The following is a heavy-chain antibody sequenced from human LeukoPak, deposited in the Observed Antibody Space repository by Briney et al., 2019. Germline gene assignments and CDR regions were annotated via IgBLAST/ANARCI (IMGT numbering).Heavy chain of an antibody. V-gene: IGHV3-23*01. CDR3: AKDLDYTSYGYYFDC. J-gene: IGHJ4*02. CDR2: IGAGGTFT. CDR1: VFIYSSYA. Sequence: GGSVRLSCTSCVFIYSSYALHGVRQARAKGREGVSGIGAGGTFTYYAESVEGRFNNSRHNSRNTLYLQMDRLSADDTAVYYCAKDLDYTSYGYYFDCWRQGALVTVCS. D-gene: IGHD4-11*01.